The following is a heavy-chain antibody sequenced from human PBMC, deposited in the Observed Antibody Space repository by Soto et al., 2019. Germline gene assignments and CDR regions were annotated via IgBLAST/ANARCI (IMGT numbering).Heavy chain of an antibody. CDR3: AKDSWAIFGVPAGEYYAMDV. CDR2: ISGSGGTT. J-gene: IGHJ6*02. D-gene: IGHD3-3*01. Sequence: GGSLRLSCVAPGFTFENYATSWVRQAPGKGLEWVSAISGSGGTTYYSDSVKGRFTISRDNSKNTVYLQMNDLRVEDAAEYFCAKDSWAIFGVPAGEYYAMDVWGQGTTVTVSS. V-gene: IGHV3-23*01. CDR1: GFTFENYA.